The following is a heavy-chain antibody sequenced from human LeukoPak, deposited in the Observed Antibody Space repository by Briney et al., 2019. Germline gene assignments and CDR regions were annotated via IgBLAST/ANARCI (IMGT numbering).Heavy chain of an antibody. J-gene: IGHJ5*02. CDR2: IYSGGST. CDR3: ARDRKYCSSTSCYKGENWFDP. Sequence: GGSLRLSCAASGFTVSSNYMSWVRQAPGKGLEWVSVIYSGGSTYYADSVKGRFTISRDNSKNTLYLQMNSLRAEDTAVYYCARDRKYCSSTSCYKGENWFDPWGQGTLVTVSS. V-gene: IGHV3-53*01. D-gene: IGHD2-2*02. CDR1: GFTVSSNY.